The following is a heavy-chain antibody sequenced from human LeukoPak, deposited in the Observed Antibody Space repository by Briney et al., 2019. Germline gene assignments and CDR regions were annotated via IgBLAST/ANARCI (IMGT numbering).Heavy chain of an antibody. CDR3: ARDPRVVPAAYFDY. V-gene: IGHV3-21*01. Sequence: PGRSLRLSCAASGFTFSSYSMNWVRQAPGKGLEWVSSISSSSSYIYYADSVKGRFTISRDNAKNSLYLQMNSLRAEDTAVYYCARDPRVVPAAYFDYWGQGTLVTVSS. J-gene: IGHJ4*02. D-gene: IGHD2-2*01. CDR1: GFTFSSYS. CDR2: ISSSSSYI.